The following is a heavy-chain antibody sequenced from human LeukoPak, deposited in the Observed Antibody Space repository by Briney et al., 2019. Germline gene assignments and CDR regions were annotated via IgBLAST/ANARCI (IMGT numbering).Heavy chain of an antibody. D-gene: IGHD3-16*01. J-gene: IGHJ4*02. V-gene: IGHV4-4*07. Sequence: SETLSLTCTVSGGSITSYYWMWIRQPAGKGLEWIGRFYISENTKQYRPSLQTRVTVSPGTSKNQFSLKLNSLTAADTAVYYCARGSYGHIDHWGQGILVTVSS. CDR1: GGSITSYY. CDR3: ARGSYGHIDH. CDR2: FYISENT.